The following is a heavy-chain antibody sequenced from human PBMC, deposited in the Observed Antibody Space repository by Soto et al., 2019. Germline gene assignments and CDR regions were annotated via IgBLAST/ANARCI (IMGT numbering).Heavy chain of an antibody. CDR3: ARTFGGVIVFDY. D-gene: IGHD3-16*02. V-gene: IGHV4-31*03. CDR1: GGSIRRGGYY. Sequence: SETLSLTCTFSGGSIRRGGYYWSWIPQQPGKGLEWIGYIYYSGSTYYNPSLKSRVTISVDTSKNQFSLKLSSVTAADTAVYYCARTFGGVIVFDYWGQGTLVTAPQ. CDR2: IYYSGST. J-gene: IGHJ4*02.